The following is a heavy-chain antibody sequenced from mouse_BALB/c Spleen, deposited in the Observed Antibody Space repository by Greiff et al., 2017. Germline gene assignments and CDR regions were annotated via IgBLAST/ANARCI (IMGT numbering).Heavy chain of an antibody. CDR1: GYSITSDYA. CDR3: AEARAWFAY. V-gene: IGHV3-2*02. CDR2: ISYSGST. Sequence: EVKLVESGPGLVKPSQSLSLTCTVTGYSITSDYAWNWIRQFPGNKLEWMGYISYSGSTSYNPSLKSRISITRDTSKNQFFLQLNSVTTEDTATYYCAEARAWFAYWGQGTLVTVSA. J-gene: IGHJ3*01.